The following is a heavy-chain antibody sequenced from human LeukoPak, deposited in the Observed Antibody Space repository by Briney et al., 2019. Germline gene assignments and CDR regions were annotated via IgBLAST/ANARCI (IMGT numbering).Heavy chain of an antibody. J-gene: IGHJ4*02. V-gene: IGHV4-59*08. CDR2: IYYSGST. D-gene: IGHD3-3*01. CDR3: ARHNTGVFGVVSPIDY. Sequence: SETLSLTCTVSGGSINNNYWSWIRQPPGKGLEWIGYIYYSGSTNYNPSLKSRVTISVDTSKNQFSLKLSSVTAADTAVYYCARHNTGVFGVVSPIDYWGQGTLVTVSS. CDR1: GGSINNNY.